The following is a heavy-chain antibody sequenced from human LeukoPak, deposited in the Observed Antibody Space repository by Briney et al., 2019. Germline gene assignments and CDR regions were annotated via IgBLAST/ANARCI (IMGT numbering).Heavy chain of an antibody. CDR3: AREGVVVVPAAKDYYYYYMDV. J-gene: IGHJ6*03. CDR1: GGTFSSYA. Sequence: SVKLSCKASGGTFSSYAISWLRQAPGQGLEWMGGIIPIFGTANYAQKFQGRVTITADESTSTAYMELSSLRSEDTAVYYCAREGVVVVPAAKDYYYYYMDVWGKGTTVTVSS. V-gene: IGHV1-69*13. CDR2: IIPIFGTA. D-gene: IGHD2-2*01.